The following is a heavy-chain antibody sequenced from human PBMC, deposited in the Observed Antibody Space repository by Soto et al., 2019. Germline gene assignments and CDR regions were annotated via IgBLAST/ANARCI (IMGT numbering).Heavy chain of an antibody. V-gene: IGHV1-18*01. CDR2: VSAYNGNT. CDR1: GFTFTSYG. D-gene: IGHD6-13*01. J-gene: IGHJ4*02. CDR3: SRGGSSWQPHEDY. Sequence: QVQLVQSGAEVKKPGASMKVSCKASGFTFTSYGISWVRQAPGQGIEWMGWVSAYNGNTHYAQKLQGRVTMTTDTSTTTAYMELRSLRSDDTAAYYCSRGGSSWQPHEDYWGQGTLVTVSS.